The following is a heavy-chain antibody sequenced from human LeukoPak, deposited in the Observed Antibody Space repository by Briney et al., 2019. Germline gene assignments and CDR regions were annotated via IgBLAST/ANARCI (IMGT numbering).Heavy chain of an antibody. CDR2: ISGSGGST. V-gene: IGHV3-23*01. D-gene: IGHD3-9*01. J-gene: IGHJ6*03. CDR3: AKAPHYDILTGYYPHYYYYYYMDV. Sequence: HPGGSLRLSCAASGFTFSSYAMSWVRQAPGKGLEWVSAISGSGGSTYYADSVKGRFTISRDNSKNTVYLQMNSLRAEDTAVYYCAKAPHYDILTGYYPHYYYYYYMDVWGKGTTVTVSS. CDR1: GFTFSSYA.